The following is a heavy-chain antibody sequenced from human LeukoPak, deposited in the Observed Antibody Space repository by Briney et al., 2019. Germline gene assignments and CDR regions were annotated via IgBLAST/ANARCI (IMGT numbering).Heavy chain of an antibody. J-gene: IGHJ6*03. V-gene: IGHV4-34*01. CDR2: INHSGGT. D-gene: IGHD3-22*01. CDR1: GGSFSGYY. Sequence: SETLSLTCAVYGGSFSGYYWSWIRQPPGKGPEWIGEINHSGGTNYNPSLKSRVTISVDTSKNQFSLKLSSVTAADTAVYYCARGSQYYDSSGYSNYYYYMDVWGKGTTVTVSS. CDR3: ARGSQYYDSSGYSNYYYYMDV.